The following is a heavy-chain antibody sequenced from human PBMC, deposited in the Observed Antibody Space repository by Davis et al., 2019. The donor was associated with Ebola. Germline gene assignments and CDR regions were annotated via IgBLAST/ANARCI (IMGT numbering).Heavy chain of an antibody. CDR1: GFTFSSYW. CDR3: ARLAQQLVRTDFDY. Sequence: PGGSLRLSCAASGFTFSSYWMSWVRQAPGKGLEWVANIKQDGSEKYYVDSVKGRFTISRDNAKNSLYLQMNSLRAEDTAVYYCARLAQQLVRTDFDYWGQGTLVTVSS. D-gene: IGHD6-13*01. V-gene: IGHV3-7*01. J-gene: IGHJ4*02. CDR2: IKQDGSEK.